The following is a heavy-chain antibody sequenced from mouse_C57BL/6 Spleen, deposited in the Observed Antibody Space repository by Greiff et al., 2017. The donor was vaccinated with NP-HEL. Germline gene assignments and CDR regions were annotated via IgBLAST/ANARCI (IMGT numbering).Heavy chain of an antibody. V-gene: IGHV1-18*01. CDR2: INPNNGGT. CDR3: ARGVYGNYAAY. D-gene: IGHD2-1*01. Sequence: EVQLQQSGPELVKPGASVKIPCKASGYTFTDYNMDWVKQSHGKSLEWIGDINPNNGGTIYNQKFKGKATLTVDKSSSTAYMELRSLTSEDTAVYYCARGVYGNYAAYWGQGTLVTVSA. J-gene: IGHJ3*01. CDR1: GYTFTDYN.